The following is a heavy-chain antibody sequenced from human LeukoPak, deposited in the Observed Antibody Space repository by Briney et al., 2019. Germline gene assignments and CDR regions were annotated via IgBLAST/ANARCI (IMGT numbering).Heavy chain of an antibody. CDR1: GFTFSSYA. Sequence: GGSLRLSCAASGFTFSSYAMSWVRQAPGKGLGWVSAISGSGGSTYYADSVKGRFTISRDNSKNTLYLQMNSLRAEDTAVYYCANLADYYDSSGYPLYFDYWGQGTLVTVSS. V-gene: IGHV3-23*01. D-gene: IGHD3-22*01. CDR2: ISGSGGST. CDR3: ANLADYYDSSGYPLYFDY. J-gene: IGHJ4*02.